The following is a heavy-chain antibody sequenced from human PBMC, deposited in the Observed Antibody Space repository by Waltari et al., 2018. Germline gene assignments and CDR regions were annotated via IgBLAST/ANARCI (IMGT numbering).Heavy chain of an antibody. V-gene: IGHV1-24*01. CDR1: GYTLTELS. J-gene: IGHJ4*02. D-gene: IGHD5-12*01. Sequence: QVQLVQSGAEVKKPGASVKVSCKVSGYTLTELSMPWVRQAPGKGLGWMGGFDPEDGETIYAQEVQGRVTMTEDTSTDTAYMGLSSLRSEDTAVYYCAIAGAEGRIVALDYWGQGTLVTVSS. CDR2: FDPEDGET. CDR3: AIAGAEGRIVALDY.